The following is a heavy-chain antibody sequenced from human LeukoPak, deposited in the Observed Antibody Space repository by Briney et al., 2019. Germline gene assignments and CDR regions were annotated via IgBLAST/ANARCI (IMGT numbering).Heavy chain of an antibody. CDR1: GFTFSSYG. D-gene: IGHD3-16*02. J-gene: IGHJ4*02. CDR2: IWYDGSNK. CDR3: ARDLVWGSYRYMDY. V-gene: IGHV3-33*01. Sequence: PGGSLRLSCAAFGFTFSSYGMHWVRQAPGKGLEWVAVIWYDGSNKYYADSVKGRFTISRDNSKNTLYLQMNSLRAEDTAVYYCARDLVWGSYRYMDYWGQGTLVTVSS.